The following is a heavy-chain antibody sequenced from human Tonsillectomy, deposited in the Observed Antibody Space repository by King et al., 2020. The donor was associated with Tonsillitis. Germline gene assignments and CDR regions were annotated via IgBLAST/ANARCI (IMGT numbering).Heavy chain of an antibody. CDR3: ARSVVVIPNYYYGMDV. D-gene: IGHD3-22*01. CDR1: GGSISSYY. CDR2: IYYSGST. V-gene: IGHV4-59*01. J-gene: IGHJ6*02. Sequence: VQLQESGPGLVKPSETLSLTCTVSGGSISSYYWSWIRQPPGKGLEWIGYIYYSGSTNYNPSLKSRVTISVDTSKNQFSLKLSSVTAANTAVYYCARSVVVIPNYYYGMDVWGQGTTVTVSS.